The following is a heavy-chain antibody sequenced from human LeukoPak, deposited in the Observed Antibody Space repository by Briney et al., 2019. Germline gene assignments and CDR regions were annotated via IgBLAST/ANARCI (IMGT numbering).Heavy chain of an antibody. J-gene: IGHJ5*02. CDR3: AKEPSYLPEYNWFDP. Sequence: ETLSLTCTVSGGSISSSSYYWGWIRQPPGKGLEWVSAISGSGGSTYYADSVKGRFTISRDNSKNTLYLQMNSLRAEDTAVYYCAKEPSYLPEYNWFDPWGQGTLVTVSS. CDR2: ISGSGGST. D-gene: IGHD1-14*01. CDR1: GGSISSSSYY. V-gene: IGHV3-23*01.